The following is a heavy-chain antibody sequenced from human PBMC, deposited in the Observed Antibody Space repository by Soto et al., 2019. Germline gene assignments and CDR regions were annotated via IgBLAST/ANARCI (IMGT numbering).Heavy chain of an antibody. Sequence: EAQLVASGGGLVQPGGSLRLSCAASGFTFSDHYMDWVRQSPGKGLEWVCRIRNKANRYTTEYAASVKGRFTISRDESRNSLYLQMHSVKNEDTDVYDCTSDDPLAPGTLDYWGQGTLVTVSS. J-gene: IGHJ4*02. CDR3: TSDDPLAPGTLDY. V-gene: IGHV3-72*01. D-gene: IGHD6-13*01. CDR1: GFTFSDHY. CDR2: IRNKANRYTT.